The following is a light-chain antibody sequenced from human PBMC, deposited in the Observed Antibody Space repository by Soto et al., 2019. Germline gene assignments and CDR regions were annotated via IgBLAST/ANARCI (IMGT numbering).Light chain of an antibody. CDR3: QQYHNLWT. V-gene: IGKV3-15*01. CDR2: RAS. Sequence: ETVLTQSPATLSSSPGEGVTLSCRASQSVTTYLAWYQHKPGQAPSLLIYRASTRATNIPARFSGSGSGTEFTLTISSLQSEDFALYYCQQYHNLWTFGQGTKVDIK. CDR1: QSVTTY. J-gene: IGKJ1*01.